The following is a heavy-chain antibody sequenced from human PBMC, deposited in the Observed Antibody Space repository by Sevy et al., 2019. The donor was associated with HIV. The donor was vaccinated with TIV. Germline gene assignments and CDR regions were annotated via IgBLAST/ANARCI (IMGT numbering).Heavy chain of an antibody. D-gene: IGHD1-26*01. J-gene: IGHJ4*02. V-gene: IGHV3-21*01. CDR2: ISSSSSYI. CDR3: ARDRSGSYSTPFDC. CDR1: GFTFSSYS. Sequence: GGSLRLSCAASGFTFSSYSMNWVRQAPGKGLEWVSSISSSSSYIYYADSVKGRFTISRDNAKNSLYLQMNSLRAEDTAVYYCARDRSGSYSTPFDCWGQGTLVTVSS.